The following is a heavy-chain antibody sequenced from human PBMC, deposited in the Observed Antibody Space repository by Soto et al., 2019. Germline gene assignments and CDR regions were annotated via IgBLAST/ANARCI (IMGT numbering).Heavy chain of an antibody. CDR3: ARQIDYYGSGSPKGYYFDY. J-gene: IGHJ4*02. CDR2: IHYSGST. D-gene: IGHD3-10*01. Sequence: SETLSLTCTVSGGSISSGGYYWSWIRQHPGKGLEWIGTIHYSGSTYYNPSLKSRVTISVDTSKNQFSLMLSSVTAADTTVFYCARQIDYYGSGSPKGYYFDYWGQGALVTVS. V-gene: IGHV4-39*01. CDR1: GGSISSGGYY.